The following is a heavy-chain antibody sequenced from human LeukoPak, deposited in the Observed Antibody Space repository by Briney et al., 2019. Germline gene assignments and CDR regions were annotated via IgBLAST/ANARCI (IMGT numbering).Heavy chain of an antibody. D-gene: IGHD5-18*01. CDR3: ARDNAPSYSYGFDY. Sequence: SETLSLTCTVSGGSISSYYWSWIRQPPGKGLEWIGYIYYSGSTNYNPSLKSRVTISVDTSKNQFSLKLSSVTAADTAVYYCARDNAPSYSYGFDYWGQGTLVTVSS. J-gene: IGHJ4*02. CDR1: GGSISSYY. V-gene: IGHV4-59*01. CDR2: IYYSGST.